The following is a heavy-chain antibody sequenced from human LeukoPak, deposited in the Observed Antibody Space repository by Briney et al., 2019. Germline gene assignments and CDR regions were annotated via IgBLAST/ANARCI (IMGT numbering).Heavy chain of an antibody. V-gene: IGHV1-69*04. CDR2: IILNLGTT. D-gene: IGHD3-22*01. CDR3: ATTNDGGGYQWGDFFDF. CDR1: GGTSNSHA. Sequence: SVKVSCKASGGTSNSHAISWVRQAPGQGLEWMGRIILNLGTTNRAQNFQDRVTLTADKSTNTAYMELTSLTSDDTAVYYCATTNDGGGYQWGDFFDFWGQGTLVTVSS. J-gene: IGHJ4*02.